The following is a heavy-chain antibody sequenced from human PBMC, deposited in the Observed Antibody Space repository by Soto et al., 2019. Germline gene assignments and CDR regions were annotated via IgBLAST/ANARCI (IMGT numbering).Heavy chain of an antibody. CDR2: INPSGGST. J-gene: IGHJ3*02. V-gene: IGHV1-46*01. CDR3: ARDFAPGWLQIRDAFDI. Sequence: GASVKVSCKASGYTFTSYYMHWVRQAPGQGLEWMGIINPSGGSTSYAQKFQGRVTMTRDTSTSTVYMELSSLRSEDTSVYYCARDFAPGWLQIRDAFDIWGQGTMVTVSS. CDR1: GYTFTSYY. D-gene: IGHD5-12*01.